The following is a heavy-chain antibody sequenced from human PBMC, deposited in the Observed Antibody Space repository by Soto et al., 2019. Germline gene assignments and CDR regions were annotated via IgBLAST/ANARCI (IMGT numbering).Heavy chain of an antibody. J-gene: IGHJ4*03. V-gene: IGHV3-48*02. Sequence: LSCASSRETLCSYSRNWIRQALGKGLEWVSYISSSSSTICYADSVKGRFTISRDYAKNSLYLQMNSLRDEDTAVYYFSKDVRAWRGDGLAVWGQGTVVTVSS. CDR3: SKDVRAWRGDGLAV. CDR1: RETLCSYS. D-gene: IGHD3-10*01. CDR2: ISSSSSTI.